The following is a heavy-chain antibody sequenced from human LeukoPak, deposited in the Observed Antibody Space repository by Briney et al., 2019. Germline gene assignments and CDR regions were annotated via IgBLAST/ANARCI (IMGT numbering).Heavy chain of an antibody. V-gene: IGHV3-49*04. CDR2: IRSEAYGGTT. J-gene: IGHJ4*02. Sequence: GGSLRLSCVASGFTFGDYTIKWVRQAPVKGLEWVSFIRSEAYGGTTEYAASVKGRFTVSRDDSKSIAYLQMNSLEIEDTGVYYCTRGRYYGSGSYLTDYWGQGTLVTVSS. CDR1: GFTFGDYT. D-gene: IGHD3-10*01. CDR3: TRGRYYGSGSYLTDY.